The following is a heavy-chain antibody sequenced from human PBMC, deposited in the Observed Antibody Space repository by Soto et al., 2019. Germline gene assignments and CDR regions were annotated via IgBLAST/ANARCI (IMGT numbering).Heavy chain of an antibody. J-gene: IGHJ6*02. V-gene: IGHV3-53*01. CDR2: IYSGGST. CDR1: GFTVSSNY. D-gene: IGHD6-13*01. Sequence: GGSLRLSCAASGFTVSSNYMSWVRQAPGKGLEWVSVIYSGGSTYYADSVKGRFTISRDNSKNTLYLQMNSLRAEDTAVYYCARDRVGRKQLVRRHYYGMDVWGQGTTVTVSS. CDR3: ARDRVGRKQLVRRHYYGMDV.